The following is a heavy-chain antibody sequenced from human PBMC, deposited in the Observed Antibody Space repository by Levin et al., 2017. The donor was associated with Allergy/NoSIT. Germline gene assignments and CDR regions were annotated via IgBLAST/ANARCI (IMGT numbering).Heavy chain of an antibody. CDR2: ISYDGSNK. V-gene: IGHV3-30*04. CDR3: ARDNLLLGRVPHAFDI. Sequence: GGSLRLSCAASGFTFSSYAMHWVRQAPGKGLEWVAVISYDGSNKYYADSVKGRFTISRDNSKNTLYLQMNSLRAEDTAVYYCARDNLLLGRVPHAFDIWGQGTMVTVSS. D-gene: IGHD7-27*01. J-gene: IGHJ3*02. CDR1: GFTFSSYA.